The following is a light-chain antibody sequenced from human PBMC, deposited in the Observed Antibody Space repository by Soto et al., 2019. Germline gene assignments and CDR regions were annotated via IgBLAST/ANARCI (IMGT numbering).Light chain of an antibody. CDR2: GTS. CDR1: QTVTDPY. CDR3: QQFGGSFS. J-gene: IGKJ4*01. V-gene: IGKV3-20*01. Sequence: IVLTQSPGTLSLSPGESATLSCRASQTVTDPYLAWYQQTPGQAPRLLIYGTSNRAAGVPNRFRGAGSGTDFTLTISRLEPEDFAVYYCQQFGGSFSFGGGTKVEI.